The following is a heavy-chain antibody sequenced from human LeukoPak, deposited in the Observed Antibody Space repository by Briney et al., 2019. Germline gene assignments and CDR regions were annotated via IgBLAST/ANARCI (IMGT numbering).Heavy chain of an antibody. CDR2: INHSGST. CDR1: GGSFSGYY. Sequence: SETLSLTCAVYGGSFSGYYWSWIRQPPGKGLEWIGEINHSGSTNYNPSLKSRVTISVDTSKNQFSLKLSSVTAANTAVYYCARGKPRKDFDYWGQGTLVTVSS. CDR3: ARGKPRKDFDY. J-gene: IGHJ4*02. V-gene: IGHV4-34*01.